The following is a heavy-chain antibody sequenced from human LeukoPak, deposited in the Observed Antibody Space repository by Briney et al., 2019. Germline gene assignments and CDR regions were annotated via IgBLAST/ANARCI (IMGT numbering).Heavy chain of an antibody. V-gene: IGHV4-34*01. CDR2: INHSGST. Sequence: SETLSLTCAVYGGSFSGYYWSWIRQPPGKGLEWIGEINHSGSTNYNPSLKSRVTISVDRSKNQFSLKLSSVTAADTAVYYCARGRKRYCSSTSCRLPDAFDIWGQGTMVTVSS. J-gene: IGHJ3*02. CDR1: GGSFSGYY. D-gene: IGHD2-2*01. CDR3: ARGRKRYCSSTSCRLPDAFDI.